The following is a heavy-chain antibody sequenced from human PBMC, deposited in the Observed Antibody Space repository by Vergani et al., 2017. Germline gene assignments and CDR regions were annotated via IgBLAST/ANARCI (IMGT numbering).Heavy chain of an antibody. Sequence: EVQLVESGGGLVKPGGSLRLSCAASGFTFSSYSMNWVRQAPGKGLEWVSSISSSSSYIYYADSVKGRFTISRDNAKNSLYLQMNSLRAEDTAVYYCARLGQLAAAAFDIWGQGTMVTVSS. CDR1: GFTFSSYS. CDR2: ISSSSSYI. J-gene: IGHJ3*02. CDR3: ARLGQLAAAAFDI. D-gene: IGHD2-15*01. V-gene: IGHV3-21*01.